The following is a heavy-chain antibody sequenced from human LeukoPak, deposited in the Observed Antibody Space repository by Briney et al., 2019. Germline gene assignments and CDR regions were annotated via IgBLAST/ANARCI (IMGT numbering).Heavy chain of an antibody. CDR2: MKQEGSEK. CDR3: ARGVGSGYYFYYYYYMDV. V-gene: IGHV3-7*01. CDR1: GFTFSSYW. D-gene: IGHD3-3*01. Sequence: GGSLRLSCAASGFTFSSYWMSWVRQAPGKGLEWVANMKQEGSEKYYVDSVKGRFTISRDNAKNSLYLQMNSLRAEDTAVYYCARGVGSGYYFYYYYYMDVWGKGTTVTVSS. J-gene: IGHJ6*03.